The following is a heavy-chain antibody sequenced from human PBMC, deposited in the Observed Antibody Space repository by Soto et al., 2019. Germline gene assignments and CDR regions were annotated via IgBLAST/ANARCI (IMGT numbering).Heavy chain of an antibody. D-gene: IGHD3-10*01. J-gene: IGHJ3*02. Sequence: ASVKVSCKASGYTFTGYYMHWVRQAPGQGLEWMGWINPNSGGTNYAQKFQGWVTMTRDTSISTAYMELSRLRSDDTAVYYCAIPSMVRGVITGPYDAFDIWGQGTMVTVS. V-gene: IGHV1-2*04. CDR3: AIPSMVRGVITGPYDAFDI. CDR2: INPNSGGT. CDR1: GYTFTGYY.